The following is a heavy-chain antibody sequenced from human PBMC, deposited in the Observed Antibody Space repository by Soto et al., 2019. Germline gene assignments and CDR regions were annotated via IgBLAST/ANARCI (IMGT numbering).Heavy chain of an antibody. J-gene: IGHJ5*02. V-gene: IGHV4-30-4*08. CDR1: GGSISSGGYY. CDR3: ARDTTNDYSSTVSWFDP. CDR2: IFYSGST. D-gene: IGHD4-4*01. Sequence: PSETLSLTCTVSGGSISSGGYYWSWIRQHPGKGLEWIGYIFYSGSTFYNPSLKSRVTISVDTSKNQFSLKLSSVTAADTAVYYCARDTTNDYSSTVSWFDPWGQGTQVTVSS.